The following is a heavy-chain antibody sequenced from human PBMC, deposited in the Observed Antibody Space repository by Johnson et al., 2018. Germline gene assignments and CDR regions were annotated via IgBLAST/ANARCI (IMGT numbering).Heavy chain of an antibody. D-gene: IGHD3-16*01. Sequence: QVQLQESGGGVVQPGRSLRLSCAASGFTFSSYGMHWVRQAPGKGLEWVAVVSYDGSNEYYADSVKGRFTISRDNSKNTLYLQMNSLRAEDMAVYYCAKDFSLYFDYAWGSSYYYGMDVWGQGTTVTVSS. J-gene: IGHJ6*02. CDR2: VSYDGSNE. CDR1: GFTFSSYG. V-gene: IGHV3-30*18. CDR3: AKDFSLYFDYAWGSSYYYGMDV.